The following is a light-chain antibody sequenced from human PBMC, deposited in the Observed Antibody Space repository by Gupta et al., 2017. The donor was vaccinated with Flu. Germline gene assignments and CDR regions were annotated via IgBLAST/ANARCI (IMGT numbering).Light chain of an antibody. CDR3: CSDTSISTLV. V-gene: IGLV2-14*01. CDR1: SGAVGGDKY. J-gene: IGLJ2*01. CDR2: EVS. Sequence: SGTSPSTGTSGAVGGDKYFCWHQPHTDKAHRLMIYEVSKRTAGVASCFSDSKSGNTATLTISALKEEEEDDYYGCSDTSISTLVFGGGTKLTVL.